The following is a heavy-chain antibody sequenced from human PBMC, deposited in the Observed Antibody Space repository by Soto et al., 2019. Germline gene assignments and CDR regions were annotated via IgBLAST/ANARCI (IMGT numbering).Heavy chain of an antibody. CDR3: AVELVLMFASYDAFNV. J-gene: IGHJ3*01. CDR2: IATGGDRI. Sequence: EEQLVESGGDWVQPGGSLRLSCTSSGFALDTYDMNWVRLAPGKDLEWISHIATGGDRIYYADSVKGRFTISRDNARNSLYLQMNSLRDDVTALYCCAVELVLMFASYDAFNVWGQGKLVTVSS. V-gene: IGHV3-48*03. D-gene: IGHD2-21*01. CDR1: GFALDTYD.